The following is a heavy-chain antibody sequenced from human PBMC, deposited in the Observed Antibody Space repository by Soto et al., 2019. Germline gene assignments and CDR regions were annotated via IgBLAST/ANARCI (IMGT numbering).Heavy chain of an antibody. V-gene: IGHV3-30*03. CDR3: ARISGYDLGVAY. CDR2: ISYDGSNK. CDR1: GFTFSSYG. J-gene: IGHJ4*02. D-gene: IGHD5-12*01. Sequence: GGSLRLSCASSGFTFSSYGMHLVRQAPGKGLEWVAVISYDGSNKYYADSVKGRFTISRDNSKNTLYLQMNSLRAEDTAVYYCARISGYDLGVAYWGQGTLVTVSS.